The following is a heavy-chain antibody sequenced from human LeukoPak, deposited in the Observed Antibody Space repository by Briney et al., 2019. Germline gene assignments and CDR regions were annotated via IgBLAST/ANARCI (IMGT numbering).Heavy chain of an antibody. J-gene: IGHJ5*02. CDR1: GFTFSSYS. CDR3: ARATSPDSAWFDP. CDR2: ISSSSSYI. V-gene: IGHV3-21*01. Sequence: GGSLRLSCAVPGFTFSSYSMNWVRQAPGKGLEWVSSISSSSSYIYYADSMKGRFTISRDNAKNSLYLQMNSLRAEDTAVYYCARATSPDSAWFDPWGQGTLVTVSS. D-gene: IGHD2/OR15-2a*01.